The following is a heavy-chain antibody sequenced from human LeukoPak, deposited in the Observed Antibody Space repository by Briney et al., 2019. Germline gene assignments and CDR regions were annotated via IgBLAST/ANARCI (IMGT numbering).Heavy chain of an antibody. V-gene: IGHV3-7*02. CDR3: ATRQLISNG. CDR1: GFTFSSYS. D-gene: IGHD5-18*01. Sequence: GGSLRLSCAASGFTFSSYSMSWVRQAPGKGREGVANIKQDGSEKYYVDSVKGRFTISRDNAKNSLYLQMNSLRAEDTAVYYCATRQLISNGWGQGTLVTVSS. CDR2: IKQDGSEK. J-gene: IGHJ4*02.